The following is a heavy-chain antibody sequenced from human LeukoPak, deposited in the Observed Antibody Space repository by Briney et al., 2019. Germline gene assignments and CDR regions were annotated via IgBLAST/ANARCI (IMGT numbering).Heavy chain of an antibody. V-gene: IGHV3-7*03. J-gene: IGHJ4*02. CDR2: IKPAGSAK. D-gene: IGHD1-1*01. CDR3: ARSTPPMEDY. CDR1: GFPFSSSW. Sequence: AGSLRLTCADPGFPFSSSWNRWLRQATGNELASPAPIKPAGSAKYYVDSVKGRFTISRENAKNSLYLQINSLRAEDAAVYYCARSTPPMEDYCGQGTLVTVSS.